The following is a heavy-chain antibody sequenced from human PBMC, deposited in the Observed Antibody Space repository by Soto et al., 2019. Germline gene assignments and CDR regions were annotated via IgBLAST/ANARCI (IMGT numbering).Heavy chain of an antibody. CDR1: GGSFSGYY. V-gene: IGHV4-34*01. Sequence: QVQLQQWGAGLLKPSETLSLTCAVYGGSFSGYYWSWIRQPPGKGLEWIGEINHSGSTNYNPSLKSRVTISVDTSKNQFSLKLSSVTAADTAVYYCARGSRYAYWGQGTLVTVSS. CDR3: ARGSRYAY. CDR2: INHSGST. D-gene: IGHD3-9*01. J-gene: IGHJ4*02.